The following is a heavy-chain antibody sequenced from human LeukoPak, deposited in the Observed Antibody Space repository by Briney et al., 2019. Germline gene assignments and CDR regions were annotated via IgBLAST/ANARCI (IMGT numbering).Heavy chain of an antibody. J-gene: IGHJ5*02. Sequence: SETLSLTCTVSGGSISRSSYYWGWIRQPPGKGLEWIGSIYYSGSTYYNPSLKSRVTISVDTSKNQFSLKLSSVTAADTAVYYCARMGFYYDSSGYYRSNWFDPWGQGTLVTVSS. V-gene: IGHV4-39*07. D-gene: IGHD3-22*01. CDR1: GGSISRSSYY. CDR2: IYYSGST. CDR3: ARMGFYYDSSGYYRSNWFDP.